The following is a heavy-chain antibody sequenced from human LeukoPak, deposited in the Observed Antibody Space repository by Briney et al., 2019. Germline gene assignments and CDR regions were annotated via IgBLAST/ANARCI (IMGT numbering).Heavy chain of an antibody. Sequence: PSETLSLTCTVSGGSISSYYWSWIRQPPGKGLEWIGYIYYSGSTNYNPSLKSRVTISVDMSKNQFSLKLSSVTAADTAVYYCARLNYYGTGAFDYWGQGTLVTVSS. D-gene: IGHD3-10*01. CDR1: GGSISSYY. V-gene: IGHV4-59*08. CDR3: ARLNYYGTGAFDY. J-gene: IGHJ4*02. CDR2: IYYSGST.